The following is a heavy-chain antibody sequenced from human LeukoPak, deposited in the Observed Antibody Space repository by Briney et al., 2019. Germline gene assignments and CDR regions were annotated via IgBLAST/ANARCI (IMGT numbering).Heavy chain of an antibody. V-gene: IGHV3-15*01. D-gene: IGHD5-18*01. CDR2: IKSKADGGAT. CDR3: TTGPKGTAMNT. J-gene: IGHJ5*02. CDR1: GFTFTNAW. Sequence: PGGSLRLSCAASGFTFTNAWMTWVRQAPGKGLEWVGRIKSKADGGATEYAAPVKGRFTISRDDSKTTLRLQMNSLRTEDTAVYYCTTGPKGTAMNTWGQGTLVTVSS.